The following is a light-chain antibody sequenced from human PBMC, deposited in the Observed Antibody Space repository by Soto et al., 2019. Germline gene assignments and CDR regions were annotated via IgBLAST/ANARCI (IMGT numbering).Light chain of an antibody. CDR2: AAS. Sequence: AIRMTQSPSSLSASTGDRVTITRRASQGISSYLAWYQQKPGKAPKLLIYAASTLQSGVPSRFSGSGSGTDFTLTISCLQSEDFATYYCQQYYSYPPYTFGQGTKPEIK. V-gene: IGKV1-8*01. J-gene: IGKJ2*01. CDR3: QQYYSYPPYT. CDR1: QGISSY.